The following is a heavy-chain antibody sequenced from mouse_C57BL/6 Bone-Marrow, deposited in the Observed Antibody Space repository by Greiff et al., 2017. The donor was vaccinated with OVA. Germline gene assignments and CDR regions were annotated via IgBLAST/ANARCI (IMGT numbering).Heavy chain of an antibody. V-gene: IGHV1-82*01. Sequence: VQLQQSGPELVKPGASVKISCKASGYAFSSSWMNWVKQRPGKGLEWIGRIYPGDGDTNYNGKFKGKATLTADKSSSTAYMQLSSLTSEDSAVYFCARGDYTRYWGQGTTLTVSS. CDR2: IYPGDGDT. J-gene: IGHJ2*01. D-gene: IGHD2-12*01. CDR3: ARGDYTRY. CDR1: GYAFSSSW.